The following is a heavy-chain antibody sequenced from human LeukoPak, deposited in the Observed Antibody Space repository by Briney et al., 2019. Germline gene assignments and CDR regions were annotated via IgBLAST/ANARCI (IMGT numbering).Heavy chain of an antibody. CDR2: IKQDGSEK. V-gene: IGHV3-7*01. J-gene: IGHJ4*02. Sequence: GGSLRLSCAASGFTFSSYWMSWVRQAPGKGLEWVANIKQDGSEKYYVDSVKGRFTISRDNAKNSLYLQMSSLRAEDTAVYYCAREGRYSGSLPGYWGQGTLVTVSS. CDR1: GFTFSSYW. D-gene: IGHD1-26*01. CDR3: AREGRYSGSLPGY.